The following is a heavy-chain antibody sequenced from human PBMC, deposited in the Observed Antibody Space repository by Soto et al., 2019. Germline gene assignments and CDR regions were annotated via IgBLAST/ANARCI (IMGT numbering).Heavy chain of an antibody. CDR2: IRGSGDTT. J-gene: IGHJ4*02. D-gene: IGHD3-16*01. CDR1: GFTFSTYA. Sequence: EVQLLESGGGLVQPGGSLRLSCAASGFTFSTYAMSWVRQAPGKGLEWVSAIRGSGDTTYYADSVKGRFTISRDNSKNTLYLQTNSLRADDTALFYCAKDGGGGFIAGIDYWGQGTLVTVSS. V-gene: IGHV3-23*01. CDR3: AKDGGGGFIAGIDY.